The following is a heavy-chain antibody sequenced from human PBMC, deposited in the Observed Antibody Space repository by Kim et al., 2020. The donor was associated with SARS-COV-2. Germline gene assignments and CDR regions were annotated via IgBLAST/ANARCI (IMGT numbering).Heavy chain of an antibody. Sequence: GGSLRLSCAASGFTFSSYAMSWVRQAPGKGLEWVSAISGSGGSTYYADSVKGRFTISRDNSKNTLYLQMNSLRAEDTAVYYCAKDTGPVGGGIDGDAVDIWGQGTMVTVSS. D-gene: IGHD2-8*02. CDR1: GFTFSSYA. CDR3: AKDTGPVGGGIDGDAVDI. V-gene: IGHV3-23*01. J-gene: IGHJ3*02. CDR2: ISGSGGST.